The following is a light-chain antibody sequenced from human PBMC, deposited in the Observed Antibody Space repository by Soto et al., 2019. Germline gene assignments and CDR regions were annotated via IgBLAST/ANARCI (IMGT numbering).Light chain of an antibody. Sequence: EIVLTQSPGTLSLSPGERATLSCRASQPVTSSYLAWYQQKPGQAPRLLVFGGSSRATGISDRFRGVGSGTSFTLTISRLEPEDSAVYYCQQYGSSPLTFGGGTKVEI. V-gene: IGKV3-20*01. CDR2: GGS. J-gene: IGKJ4*01. CDR3: QQYGSSPLT. CDR1: QPVTSSY.